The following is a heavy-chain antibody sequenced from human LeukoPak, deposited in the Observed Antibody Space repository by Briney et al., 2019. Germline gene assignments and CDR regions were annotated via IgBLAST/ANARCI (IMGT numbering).Heavy chain of an antibody. CDR2: IYYSGST. CDR3: SRHRSAPAGPSFDY. Sequence: PSETLSLTCTVSGGSISSSSYYWGWIRQPPGKGLEWIGSIYYSGSTYYNPSLKSRVTISVDTSKNQFSLKLSSVTAADTAVYYCSRHRSAPAGPSFDYWGQGTLVTVSS. V-gene: IGHV4-39*01. D-gene: IGHD6-13*01. J-gene: IGHJ4*02. CDR1: GGSISSSSYY.